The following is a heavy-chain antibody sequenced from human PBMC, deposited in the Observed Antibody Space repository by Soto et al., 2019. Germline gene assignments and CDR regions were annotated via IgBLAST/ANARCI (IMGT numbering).Heavy chain of an antibody. CDR2: IYPGDSDT. Sequence: GESLKISCKGSGYSFTSYWVGWVRQMPGKGLEWMGIIYPGDSDTRYSPSFQGQVTISADKSISTAYLQWSSLKASDTAMYYCARLNRYCSGGSCYSGWFDPWGQGTLVTVSS. CDR1: GYSFTSYW. V-gene: IGHV5-51*01. D-gene: IGHD2-15*01. J-gene: IGHJ5*02. CDR3: ARLNRYCSGGSCYSGWFDP.